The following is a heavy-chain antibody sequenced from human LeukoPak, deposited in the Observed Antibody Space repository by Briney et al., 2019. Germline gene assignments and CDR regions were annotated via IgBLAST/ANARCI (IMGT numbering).Heavy chain of an antibody. J-gene: IGHJ4*02. CDR1: GFTFSDYY. Sequence: PGGSLRLSCAASGFTFSDYYMSWIRQAPGKGLEWVSYISSSGSTIYYADSVKGRFTISRDNAKNSLYLQMNSLRAEDTAVYYWGKTHICKCCYLDYWGQGTLVTVSS. CDR2: ISSSGSTI. D-gene: IGHD2/OR15-2a*01. CDR3: GKTHICKCCYLDY. V-gene: IGHV3-11*01.